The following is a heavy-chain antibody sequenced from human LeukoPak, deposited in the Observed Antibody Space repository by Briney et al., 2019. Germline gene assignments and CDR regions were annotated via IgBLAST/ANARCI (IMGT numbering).Heavy chain of an antibody. V-gene: IGHV1-24*01. J-gene: IGHJ4*02. CDR2: FDPEDGET. Sequence: GASVKVSCKVSGYTLTELSMHWVRQAPGKGLEWMGGFDPEDGETIYAQKFQGRVTMTEDTSTDTAYMELSSLRSEDTAVYYCATTRRYYYDSSGYGYFDYWGQGTLVTVSS. CDR1: GYTLTELS. CDR3: ATTRRYYYDSSGYGYFDY. D-gene: IGHD3-22*01.